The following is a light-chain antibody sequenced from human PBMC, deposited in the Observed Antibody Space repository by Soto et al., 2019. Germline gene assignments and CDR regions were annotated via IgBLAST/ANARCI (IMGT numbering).Light chain of an antibody. Sequence: EIVMTQSPGTLSVSPGERVTLSCRASQSVRNNLAWYQQKPGQGPRLLIYDASTRATGIPARFSGSGSGTEFTLTMSSLQSEDYAVDYWQQCNDWPWTFGQGTKVEIK. J-gene: IGKJ1*01. V-gene: IGKV3-15*01. CDR3: QQCNDWPWT. CDR2: DAS. CDR1: QSVRNN.